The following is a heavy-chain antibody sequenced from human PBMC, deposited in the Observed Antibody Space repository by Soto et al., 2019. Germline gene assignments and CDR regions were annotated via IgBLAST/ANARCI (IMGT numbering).Heavy chain of an antibody. V-gene: IGHV1-69*12. CDR3: AGGDATKVGVTNYYGMDV. J-gene: IGHJ6*02. Sequence: QVQLVQSGAEVKKPGSSVKVSCKASGGSLTNYGVSWVRQAPGQGLEWMGGIIPVFGTANYAQKFQGRVTIAADESKSTVFMDVRSLRSEDTAVYYCAGGDATKVGVTNYYGMDVWGQGTTVTVSS. D-gene: IGHD3-16*01. CDR2: IIPVFGTA. CDR1: GGSLTNYG.